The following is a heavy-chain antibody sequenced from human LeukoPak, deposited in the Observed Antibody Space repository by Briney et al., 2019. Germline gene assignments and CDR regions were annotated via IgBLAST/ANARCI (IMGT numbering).Heavy chain of an antibody. CDR2: IYTSGST. CDR3: ARNSYGSGSYYLSPYNASDI. D-gene: IGHD3-10*01. J-gene: IGHJ3*02. Sequence: SETLSLTCTVSGGSISSYYWSWIRQPAGKGLEWIGRIYTSGSTNYNPSLKSRVTMSVDTSKNQFSLKLSSVTAADTAVYYCARNSYGSGSYYLSPYNASDIWGQGTMVTVSS. CDR1: GGSISSYY. V-gene: IGHV4-4*07.